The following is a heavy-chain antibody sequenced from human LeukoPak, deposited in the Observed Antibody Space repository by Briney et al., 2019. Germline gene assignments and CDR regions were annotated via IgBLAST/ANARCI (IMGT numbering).Heavy chain of an antibody. J-gene: IGHJ4*02. CDR3: ARGRGLAWLLKHLDS. V-gene: IGHV3-48*03. D-gene: IGHD3-3*01. CDR1: GFTFSTYE. Sequence: GGSPRLSCTASGFTFSTYEMNWVRQAPGKGLEWVSYISGSGYPIYYADSVKGRFTISRDNAKNSLYLQMNSLRAEDTAIYYCARGRGLAWLLKHLDSWGQGTLVTVSS. CDR2: ISGSGYPI.